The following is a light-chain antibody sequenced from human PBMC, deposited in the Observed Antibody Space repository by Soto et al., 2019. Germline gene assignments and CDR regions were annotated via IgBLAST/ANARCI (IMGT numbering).Light chain of an antibody. V-gene: IGKV3-11*01. CDR3: QQRYNWPLT. CDR1: QSIDTY. Sequence: EIVLTQSPATLSSSPGERATLSCRASQSIDTYLAWYQQKPCHAPSLLIYDASDRATGIPARFSGSGSGTAFTLTISGLEPEDFALYYCQQRYNWPLTFGGGTKVDIE. J-gene: IGKJ4*01. CDR2: DAS.